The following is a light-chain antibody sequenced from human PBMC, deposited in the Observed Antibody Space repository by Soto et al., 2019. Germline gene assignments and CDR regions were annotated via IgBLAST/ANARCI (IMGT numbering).Light chain of an antibody. CDR1: SSDVGGDNY. V-gene: IGLV2-11*01. Sequence: QSVLTQPRSVSGSPGQSVTISCTGTSSDVGGDNYVSWYQQYPGKAPKLMVYDVTQRPSGVPDRFSGSKSGNTASLTISGLQAEDEADYYCSSYAGSYIHSLFGTGTQLTVL. CDR2: DVT. CDR3: SSYAGSYIHSL. J-gene: IGLJ1*01.